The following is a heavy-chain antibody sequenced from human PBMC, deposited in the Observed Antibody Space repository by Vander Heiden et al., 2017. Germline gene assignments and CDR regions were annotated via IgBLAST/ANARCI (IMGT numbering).Heavy chain of an antibody. J-gene: IGHJ4*02. CDR3: AKDITMIVSDYFDY. D-gene: IGHD3-22*01. CDR1: GFTSDDYA. Sequence: EVQLVESGGGLVQPGRSLRLSCAASGFTSDDYAMHWVRQAPGKGLEWVSGISWNSGSIGYADSVKGRFTISRDNAKNSLYLQMNSLRAEDTALYYCAKDITMIVSDYFDYWGQGTLVTVSS. V-gene: IGHV3-9*02. CDR2: ISWNSGSI.